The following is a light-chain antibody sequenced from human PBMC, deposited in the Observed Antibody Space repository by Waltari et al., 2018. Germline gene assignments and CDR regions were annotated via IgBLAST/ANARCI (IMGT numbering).Light chain of an antibody. Sequence: QSVLTQPPSASGTPGQRIIIPCSGSSSNIGSHSVNWYQQLPGTAPKLLIYTNIQRPSGVPNLFSGSVSATSASLAISGLQFEDEADYYCSTWDDNLKGVFGGGTKLTVL. CDR3: STWDDNLKGV. V-gene: IGLV1-44*01. CDR2: TNI. CDR1: SSNIGSHS. J-gene: IGLJ2*01.